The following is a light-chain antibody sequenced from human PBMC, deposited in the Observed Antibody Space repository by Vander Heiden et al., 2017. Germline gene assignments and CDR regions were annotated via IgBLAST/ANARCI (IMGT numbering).Light chain of an antibody. J-gene: IGLJ2*01. CDR3: KYRDSNVNQRV. CDR1: LRNYY. V-gene: IGLV3-19*01. CDR2: GRN. Sequence: LRNYYASWYQQKPGQAPVLVRYGRNTRPSGIPDRFPGSSSGNTASLKITGAQAEDEADYDGKYRDSNVNQRVCGGGTKLTVL.